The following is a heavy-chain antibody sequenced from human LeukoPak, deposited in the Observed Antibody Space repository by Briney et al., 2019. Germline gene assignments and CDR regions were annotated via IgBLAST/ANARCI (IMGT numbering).Heavy chain of an antibody. CDR3: ATCLYYYGSGGYGPSDAFDI. V-gene: IGHV1-24*01. D-gene: IGHD3-10*01. J-gene: IGHJ3*02. Sequence: ASVKVSCRVSGYTLTELSMHWVRQAPGKGLEWMGGFDPEDGETIYAQKFQGRVTMTEDTSTDTAYMELSSLRSEDTAVYYCATCLYYYGSGGYGPSDAFDIWGQGTMVTVSS. CDR2: FDPEDGET. CDR1: GYTLTELS.